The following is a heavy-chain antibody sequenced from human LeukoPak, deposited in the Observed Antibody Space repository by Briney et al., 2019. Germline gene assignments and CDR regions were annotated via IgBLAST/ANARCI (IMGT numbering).Heavy chain of an antibody. J-gene: IGHJ4*02. CDR1: GFTFSSYA. Sequence: PGGSLRLSCAASGFTFSSYAMSWVRQAPAKGLEWVSAISGSGGSTYYADSVKGRFTISRDNSKNTLYLQMNSLRAEDTAVYYCAKDRGGDDTFDYWGQGTLVTVSS. CDR2: ISGSGGST. V-gene: IGHV3-23*01. CDR3: AKDRGGDDTFDY. D-gene: IGHD2-21*01.